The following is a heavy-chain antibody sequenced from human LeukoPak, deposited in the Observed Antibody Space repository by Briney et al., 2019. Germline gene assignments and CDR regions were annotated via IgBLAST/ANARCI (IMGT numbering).Heavy chain of an antibody. CDR1: GFTFSSYS. D-gene: IGHD5-12*01. CDR3: ARDVAPGAFDI. V-gene: IGHV3-21*01. J-gene: IGHJ3*02. CDR2: ISSSSSYI. Sequence: GGSLRLSCAASGFTFSSYSMNWVRLAPGKGLEWVSSISSSSSYIYYADSVKGRFTISRDNAKNSLYLQMNSLRAEDTAVYYCARDVAPGAFDIWGQGTMVTVSS.